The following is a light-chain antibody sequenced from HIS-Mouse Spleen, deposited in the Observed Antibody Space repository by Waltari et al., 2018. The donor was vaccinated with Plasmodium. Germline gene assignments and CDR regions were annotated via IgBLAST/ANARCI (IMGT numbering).Light chain of an antibody. CDR3: QAWDSSTVV. CDR1: KLGDKY. CDR2: QDS. Sequence: SYELTQPPSVSVSPGQTASITCSGDKLGDKYACWYQQKPGQSPVLVIYQDSKRPSGIHERFSGSNSGNTATLTISGTQAMDEADYDCQAWDSSTVVFGGGTKLTVL. J-gene: IGLJ2*01. V-gene: IGLV3-1*01.